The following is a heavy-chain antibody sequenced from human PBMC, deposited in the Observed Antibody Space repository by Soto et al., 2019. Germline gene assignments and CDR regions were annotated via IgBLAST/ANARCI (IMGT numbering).Heavy chain of an antibody. Sequence: QVQLQESGPGLVKPSETLSLTCTVSGGSVSNYYWNWIRQSPGKGLEWIGYIYYTGGGPNYNPSLKNRVTMSVDVSKNQFSLKLTSVTAADTAMYYCARGSSYDRTSALEYWGQGVLVTVSS. D-gene: IGHD3-22*01. CDR2: IYYTGGGP. CDR1: GGSVSNYY. V-gene: IGHV4-59*02. J-gene: IGHJ4*02. CDR3: ARGSSYDRTSALEY.